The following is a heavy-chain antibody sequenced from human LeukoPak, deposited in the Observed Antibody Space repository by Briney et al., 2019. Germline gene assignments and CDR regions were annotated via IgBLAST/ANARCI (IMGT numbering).Heavy chain of an antibody. CDR3: ARGAPSRVWFDP. V-gene: IGHV4-30-4*08. CDR1: GGSISSGDYY. J-gene: IGHJ5*02. D-gene: IGHD4/OR15-4a*01. Sequence: SETLSLTCTVSGGSISSGDYYWSWIRQPPGKGLEWLGYIYYSGSTFYNPSLKSRVTISVDTSKNHFSLKLDSVTAADTAVYYCARGAPSRVWFDPWGQGTLVTVSS. CDR2: IYYSGST.